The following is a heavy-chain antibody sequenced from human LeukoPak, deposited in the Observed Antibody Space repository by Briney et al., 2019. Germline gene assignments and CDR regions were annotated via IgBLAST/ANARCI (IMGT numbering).Heavy chain of an antibody. CDR1: GGSFSGYY. D-gene: IGHD3-22*01. CDR3: ARARKGPRFYYDSSGYYLFDY. J-gene: IGHJ4*02. CDR2: INHSGST. V-gene: IGHV4-34*01. Sequence: SETLSLTCAVYGGSFSGYYWSWIRQPPGKGREWIGEINHSGSTNYNPSLTSRVTISVDTSKNQFSLKLSSVTAADTAVYYCARARKGPRFYYDSSGYYLFDYWGQGTLVTVSS.